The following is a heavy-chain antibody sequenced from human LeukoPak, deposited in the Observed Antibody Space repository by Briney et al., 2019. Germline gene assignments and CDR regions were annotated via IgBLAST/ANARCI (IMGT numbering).Heavy chain of an antibody. D-gene: IGHD3-10*01. CDR1: GFTFSTYW. CDR3: VRDSDRVRDY. CDR2: IKQDGSEK. Sequence: GGSLRLSCAASGFTFSTYWMSWVRQAPGKGLEWAANIKQDGSEKSYVDSVKGRFTISRDNAKNSLYLQMNSLRVEDTAVYYCVRDSDRVRDYWGQGTLVTVSS. V-gene: IGHV3-7*01. J-gene: IGHJ4*02.